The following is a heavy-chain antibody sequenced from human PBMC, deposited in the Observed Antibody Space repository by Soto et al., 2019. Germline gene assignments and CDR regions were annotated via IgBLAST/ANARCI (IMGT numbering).Heavy chain of an antibody. V-gene: IGHV1-8*01. CDR1: GYTFTSYD. CDR2: MNPNSGNT. CDR3: ARFLTYSSSWYYFDY. J-gene: IGHJ4*02. D-gene: IGHD6-13*01. Sequence: QVQLVQSGAEVKKPGASVKVSCKASGYTFTSYDINWVRQATGQGLEWMGWMNPNSGNTGYAQKFQGRVTMPRHTSISTAYMELSSLRSEDTAVYYCARFLTYSSSWYYFDYWGQGTLVTVSS.